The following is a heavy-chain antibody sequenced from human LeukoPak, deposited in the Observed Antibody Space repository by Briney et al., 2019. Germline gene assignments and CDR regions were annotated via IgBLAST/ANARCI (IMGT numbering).Heavy chain of an antibody. V-gene: IGHV3-66*01. CDR3: ARETYSSSWSYFDY. CDR2: IYSGGST. D-gene: IGHD6-6*01. CDR1: GFTVSSNY. J-gene: IGHJ4*02. Sequence: PGGSLRLSCAASGFTVSSNYMSWVRQAPGQGLEWVSVIYSGGSTYYADSVKGRFTISRDNSKNTLYLQMNSMRAEDTAVDYCARETYSSSWSYFDYWGQGTLVTVSS.